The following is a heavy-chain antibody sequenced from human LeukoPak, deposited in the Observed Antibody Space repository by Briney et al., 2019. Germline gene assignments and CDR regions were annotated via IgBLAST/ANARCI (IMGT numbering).Heavy chain of an antibody. D-gene: IGHD2-2*02. V-gene: IGHV3-30*18. Sequence: PGGSLRLSCAASGFTFSSYGMHWVRQAPGKGLEWVAVISYDGSNKYYADSVKGRFTISRDNSKNTLYLQMNSLRAEDTAVYYCAKEAVVVPAAISYYYGMDVWGQGTTVTVSS. J-gene: IGHJ6*02. CDR2: ISYDGSNK. CDR3: AKEAVVVPAAISYYYGMDV. CDR1: GFTFSSYG.